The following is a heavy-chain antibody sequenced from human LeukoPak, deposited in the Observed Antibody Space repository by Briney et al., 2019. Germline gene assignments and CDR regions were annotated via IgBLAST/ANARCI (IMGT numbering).Heavy chain of an antibody. V-gene: IGHV1-69*13. J-gene: IGHJ3*02. CDR3: ARRPSIVVVITGDDAFDI. CDR1: GGTFSSYA. Sequence: GASVKVSCKASGGTFSSYAISWVRQAPGQGLEWMGGIIPIFGTANYAQKFQGRVTITADESTSTAYMELSSLRSEDTAVYYCARRPSIVVVITGDDAFDIWGRGTMVTVSS. CDR2: IIPIFGTA. D-gene: IGHD3-22*01.